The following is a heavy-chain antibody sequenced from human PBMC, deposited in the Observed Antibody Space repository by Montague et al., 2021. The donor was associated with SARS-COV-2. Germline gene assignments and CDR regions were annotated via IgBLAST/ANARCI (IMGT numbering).Heavy chain of an antibody. Sequence: TLSLTCTVSGGSISSGGYYWSWIRQHPGKGLEWIGYIYYSGSTYYNPSLKSRVTISVDTSKNQFSLKLSSVTAADTAVYYCARAATITMIVVVIDAFDIWGQGTTVTVSS. CDR2: IYYSGST. V-gene: IGHV4-31*03. D-gene: IGHD3-22*01. CDR1: GGSISSGGYY. CDR3: ARAATITMIVVVIDAFDI. J-gene: IGHJ3*02.